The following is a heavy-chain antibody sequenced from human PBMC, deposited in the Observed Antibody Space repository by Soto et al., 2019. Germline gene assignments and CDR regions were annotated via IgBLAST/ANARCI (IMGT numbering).Heavy chain of an antibody. CDR1: GFTFSVYW. J-gene: IGHJ6*04. D-gene: IGHD5-18*01. CDR3: ARPGYINSGPGVDV. V-gene: IGHV3-74*01. CDR2: IDSDGSTT. Sequence: EVQLVESGGGLVQPGGSLRLSCAASGFTFSVYWMHWVRQAPGKGRVWVSRIDSDGSTTSYADSVKGRFTISRDNAKNPLYLQMNRQTAEYTAVYYGARPGYINSGPGVDVWGEGTTVTASS.